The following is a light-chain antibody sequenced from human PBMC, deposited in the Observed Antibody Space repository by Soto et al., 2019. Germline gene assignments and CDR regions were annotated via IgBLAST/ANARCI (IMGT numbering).Light chain of an antibody. V-gene: IGLV1-40*01. Sequence: SVLTQPPSVSGAPGQRVTISCTGSSSNIGAGYDVHWYQQLPGTAPKLLIYNNNNRPSGVPDRFSGSKSGTSASLAITGLQAEDEADYYCQSYDSSRSGYVFGTGTKVTVL. CDR2: NNN. J-gene: IGLJ1*01. CDR1: SSNIGAGYD. CDR3: QSYDSSRSGYV.